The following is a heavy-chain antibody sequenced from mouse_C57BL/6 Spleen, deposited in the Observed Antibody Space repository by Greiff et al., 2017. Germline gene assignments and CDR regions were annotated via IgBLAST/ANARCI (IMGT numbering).Heavy chain of an antibody. V-gene: IGHV1-59*01. CDR1: GYTFTSYW. D-gene: IGHD2-5*01. J-gene: IGHJ4*01. CDR2: IDPSDSYT. Sequence: QVQLQQPGAELVRPGTSVKLSCKASGYTFTSYWMHWVKQRPGQGLEWIGVIDPSDSYTNYNQKFKGKATLTVDTSSSTAYMQLSSLTSEDSAVYYCARDYSKKAMDYWGQGTSVTVSS. CDR3: ARDYSKKAMDY.